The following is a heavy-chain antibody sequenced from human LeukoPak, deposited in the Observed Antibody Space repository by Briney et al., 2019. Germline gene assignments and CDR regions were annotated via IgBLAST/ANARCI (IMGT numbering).Heavy chain of an antibody. CDR3: ARGGEWLQFDYFDY. V-gene: IGHV3-53*01. CDR2: IYSGGST. J-gene: IGHJ4*02. Sequence: GGSLRLSCAAPGFTVSSNYMSWVRQAPGKGLEWVSVIYSGGSTYYADSVKGRFTISRDNSKNTLYLQMNSLRAEDTAVYYCARGGEWLQFDYFDYWGQGTLVTVSS. D-gene: IGHD5-24*01. CDR1: GFTVSSNY.